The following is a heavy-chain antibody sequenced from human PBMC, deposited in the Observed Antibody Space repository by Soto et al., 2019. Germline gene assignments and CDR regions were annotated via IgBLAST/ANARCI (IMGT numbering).Heavy chain of an antibody. Sequence: EVQLVESGGGLVQPGGSLRLSCAASGFTFSSYSMNWVRQAPGKGLEWVSYISSSSSTIYYADSVKGRFTISRDNAKNSLYLQMNSLRDEDTAVYYCARDRRYYDFWSGDGHYYGMDVWGQGTTVTVSS. J-gene: IGHJ6*02. CDR2: ISSSSSTI. V-gene: IGHV3-48*02. CDR1: GFTFSSYS. D-gene: IGHD3-3*01. CDR3: ARDRRYYDFWSGDGHYYGMDV.